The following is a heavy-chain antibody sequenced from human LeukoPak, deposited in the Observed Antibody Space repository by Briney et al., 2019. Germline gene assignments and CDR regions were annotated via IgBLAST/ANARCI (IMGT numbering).Heavy chain of an antibody. J-gene: IGHJ2*01. V-gene: IGHV4-59*01. D-gene: IGHD7-27*01. Sequence: SETLSFTCSVSGGSITHKYWSWIRQSPGMELEWIAYIYYSGSTKYNPSLKSRVTISADPSKNQFSLNLNSVTAADTAVYYCARLRDWGPTLSYWYFDLWGRGTLVTVSS. CDR3: ARLRDWGPTLSYWYFDL. CDR2: IYYSGST. CDR1: GGSITHKY.